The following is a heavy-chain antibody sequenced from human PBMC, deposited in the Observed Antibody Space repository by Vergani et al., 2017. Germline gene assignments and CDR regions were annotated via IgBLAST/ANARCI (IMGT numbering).Heavy chain of an antibody. D-gene: IGHD2-8*01. CDR3: ARDCTSGGCPDNYGMEV. Sequence: EVQLLESGGDLVQPGGSLRLSCAASGFTFIMHAMSWVRQAPGKGLEWVSTLSASDRRTHYADSVKGRFTISRDNTNNSLFLQLRSLRAEDAAVYYCARDCTSGGCPDNYGMEVWGQGATVTVSS. CDR2: LSASDRRT. V-gene: IGHV3-23*01. J-gene: IGHJ6*02. CDR1: GFTFIMHA.